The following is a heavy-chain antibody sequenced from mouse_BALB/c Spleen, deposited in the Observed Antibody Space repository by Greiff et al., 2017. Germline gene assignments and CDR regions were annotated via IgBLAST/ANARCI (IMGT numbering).Heavy chain of an antibody. CDR3: ARSYGYDGAWFAY. D-gene: IGHD2-2*01. CDR1: GFNIKDTY. Sequence: EVQLQQSGAELVKPGASVKLSCTASGFNIKDTYMHWVKQRPEQGLEWIGRIDPANGNTKYDPKFQGKATITADTSSNTAYLQLSSLTSEDTAVYYCARSYGYDGAWFAYWGQGTLVTVSA. J-gene: IGHJ3*01. V-gene: IGHV14-3*02. CDR2: IDPANGNT.